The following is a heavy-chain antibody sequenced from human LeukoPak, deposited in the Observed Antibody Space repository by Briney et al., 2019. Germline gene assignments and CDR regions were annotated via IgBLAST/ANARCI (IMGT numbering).Heavy chain of an antibody. J-gene: IGHJ4*02. Sequence: GGSLRLSCAASGYTFSWYWMTWVRQTPGKGLEWVANIKPDGSVKYYVDSVKGRFTISRDNAKNSLYLQMNSLRAEDTALYYCARDRGGQWVELLLDSWGQGTLVTVSS. D-gene: IGHD3-10*01. CDR1: GYTFSWYW. V-gene: IGHV3-7*05. CDR3: ARDRGGQWVELLLDS. CDR2: IKPDGSVK.